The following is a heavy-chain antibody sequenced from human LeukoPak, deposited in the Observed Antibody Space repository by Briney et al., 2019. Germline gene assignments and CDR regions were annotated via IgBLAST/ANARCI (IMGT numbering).Heavy chain of an antibody. V-gene: IGHV3-53*01. CDR2: MYRGGTT. Sequence: PGGSLRLSCAASGFTVSSNYMSWVRQAPGKGLEWVSVMYRGGTTYYADSVKGRFTISRDNSQNTLYLQMNSLRAEDTAVYYCARSGTGYGDYDGFDYWGQGTLVTVSS. J-gene: IGHJ4*02. D-gene: IGHD4-17*01. CDR1: GFTVSSNY. CDR3: ARSGTGYGDYDGFDY.